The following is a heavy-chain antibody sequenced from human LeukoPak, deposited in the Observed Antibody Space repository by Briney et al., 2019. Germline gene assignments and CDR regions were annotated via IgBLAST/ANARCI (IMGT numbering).Heavy chain of an antibody. CDR3: ARVSYYYGMDV. CDR2: IGTAGDT. V-gene: IGHV3-13*04. J-gene: IGHJ6*02. Sequence: PGGSLRLSCVVPIFIFSISDMHGLRQATGKGLEWVSAIGTAGDTYYPGSVKGRFTISRENAKNSLYLQMNSLRAGDTDVYYCARVSYYYGMDVWGQGTTVTVSS. CDR1: IFIFSISD.